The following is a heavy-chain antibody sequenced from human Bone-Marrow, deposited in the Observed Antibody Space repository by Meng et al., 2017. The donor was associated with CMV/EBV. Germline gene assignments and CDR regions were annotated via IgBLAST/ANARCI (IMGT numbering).Heavy chain of an antibody. J-gene: IGHJ4*02. CDR2: ISGSGGST. V-gene: IGHV3-23*01. D-gene: IGHD2-2*01. CDR3: AKLVVPAATLGY. CDR1: GFTFSSYA. Sequence: LTCAASGFTFSSYAMSWVRQAPGKGLECVSAISGSGGSTYYADSVKGRFTISRDNSKNTLYLQMNSLRAEDTAVYYCAKLVVPAATLGYWGQGTLVTVSS.